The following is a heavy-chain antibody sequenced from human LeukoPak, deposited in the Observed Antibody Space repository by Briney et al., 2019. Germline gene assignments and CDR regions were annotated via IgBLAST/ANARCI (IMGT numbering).Heavy chain of an antibody. Sequence: GGSLRLSCTVSGFTVSSNSWSWVRQAPGKGLEWVSFIYSGGNTHYSDSVTGRFTISRDNSKNTLYLQMNSLRAEDTAIYYCARRDGEYPHPYDYWGQGTLVTVSS. CDR1: GFTVSSNS. J-gene: IGHJ4*02. D-gene: IGHD2-2*02. V-gene: IGHV3-53*01. CDR2: IYSGGNT. CDR3: ARRDGEYPHPYDY.